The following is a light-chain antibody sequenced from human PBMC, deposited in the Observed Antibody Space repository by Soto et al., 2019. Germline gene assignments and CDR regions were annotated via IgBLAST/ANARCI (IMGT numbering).Light chain of an antibody. CDR3: SSYTTSNTRQIV. CDR1: SSDVGGYNY. CDR2: DVS. V-gene: IGLV2-14*03. Sequence: QSVLTQPASVTGSPGQWITISCTGTSSDVGGYNYVSWYQHHPGKAPKLMIYDVSNRPSGVSNRFSGSKSGNTASLTISELQPEDEADYYCSSYTTSNTRQIVFGTGTKVTVL. J-gene: IGLJ1*01.